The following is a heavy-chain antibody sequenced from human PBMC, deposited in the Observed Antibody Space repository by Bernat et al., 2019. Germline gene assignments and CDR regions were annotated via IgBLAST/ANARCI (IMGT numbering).Heavy chain of an antibody. CDR3: ARWPLGAGGDAFDI. J-gene: IGHJ3*02. D-gene: IGHD3-10*01. V-gene: IGHV4-59*01. CDR1: GGSISSYY. Sequence: QVQLQESGPGLVKPSETLSLTCTVSGGSISSYYWSWIRQPPGKGLEWIGYIHYSGSTNYNPSLKSRVTISVDTSKNQFSLKLSSVTAADTAVYYCARWPLGAGGDAFDIWGQGTMVTVSS. CDR2: IHYSGST.